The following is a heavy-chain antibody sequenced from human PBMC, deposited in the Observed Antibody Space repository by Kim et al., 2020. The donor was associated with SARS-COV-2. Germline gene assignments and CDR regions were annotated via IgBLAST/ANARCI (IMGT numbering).Heavy chain of an antibody. D-gene: IGHD2-2*01. V-gene: IGHV2-70*11. CDR1: GFSLSTSGMC. Sequence: SGPTLVKPTQTLTLTCSFSGFSLSTSGMCVSWIRQPPGKALEWLARIDWDDDKYYSTSLKTRLTISKDTSKNPVVLTMTNMDPVETATYYCARVRCYCSRNSCQAGYFDYWGQGTLVTVSS. CDR3: ARVRCYCSRNSCQAGYFDY. CDR2: IDWDDDK. J-gene: IGHJ4*02.